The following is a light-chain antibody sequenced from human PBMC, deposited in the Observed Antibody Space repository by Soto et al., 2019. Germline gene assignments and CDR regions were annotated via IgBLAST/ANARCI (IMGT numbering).Light chain of an antibody. CDR1: ESVNSAY. J-gene: IGKJ2*01. CDR3: QQYSNWPPYT. Sequence: EIVLTQSPVTLSLSPGERATLSCRASESVNSAYLAWYQHRPAQAPRLLIYGASNRATGIPARFSGSGSGTEFTLTISSLRSEDVAVYYCQQYSNWPPYTFGQGTK. V-gene: IGKV3-15*01. CDR2: GAS.